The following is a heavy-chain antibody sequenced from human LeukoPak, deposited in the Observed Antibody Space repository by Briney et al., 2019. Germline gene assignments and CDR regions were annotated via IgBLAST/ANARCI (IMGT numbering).Heavy chain of an antibody. D-gene: IGHD3-16*01. J-gene: IGHJ4*02. Sequence: GGSLRLSCSASGFTFSTYAMHWVRQAPGKGLEYVSAISGDGGSTYYADSVKGRFTISRDNSKNTLYLQMNSLTADDTAVYYCARDPLGVLSYFDYWGQGTLVTVSS. CDR3: ARDPLGVLSYFDY. CDR1: GFTFSTYA. CDR2: ISGDGGST. V-gene: IGHV3-64*04.